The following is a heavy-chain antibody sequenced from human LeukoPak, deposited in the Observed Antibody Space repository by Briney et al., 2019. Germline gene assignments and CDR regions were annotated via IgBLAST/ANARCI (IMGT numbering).Heavy chain of an antibody. J-gene: IGHJ4*02. Sequence: ASVRVSCKASGYTFSNYDINWVRQATGQGLEWMGWMSPNNGKTGYAQNFQGRVIMTRDTSISTAYMELRRLRIEDMAVYYCARGPPESSSSDSWGQGTLVTASS. D-gene: IGHD6-13*01. CDR2: MSPNNGKT. V-gene: IGHV1-8*01. CDR1: GYTFSNYD. CDR3: ARGPPESSSSDS.